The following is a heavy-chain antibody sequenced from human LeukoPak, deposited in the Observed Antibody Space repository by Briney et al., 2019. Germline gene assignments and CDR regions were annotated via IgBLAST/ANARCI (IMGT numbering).Heavy chain of an antibody. CDR1: GDSVSNNNAA. V-gene: IGHV6-1*01. D-gene: IGHD6-19*01. Sequence: LSQTLSLTCDISGDSVSNNNAAWNWTRQSPSRALEWLGRTYYRSKWYNDYAVSVKSRVTINPDTSKNQFSLQLNSVTPEDTAVYYCARDFHSSDWFRFDSWGQGTLVTVSS. J-gene: IGHJ4*02. CDR3: ARDFHSSDWFRFDS. CDR2: TYYRSKWYN.